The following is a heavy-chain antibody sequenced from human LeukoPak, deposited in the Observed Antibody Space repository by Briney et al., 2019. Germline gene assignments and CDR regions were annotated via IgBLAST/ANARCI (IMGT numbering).Heavy chain of an antibody. D-gene: IGHD6-19*01. Sequence: PGGSLSLSRAASGLTFSNYGLHSVRQAPGKGLGWLAFIRNYGSNEYYANSVKGRFTISRYNSKNTLYLQMNSLGPEDTAVYYCASMLVAGDFDYWGQGTLVTVSS. J-gene: IGHJ4*02. V-gene: IGHV3-30*02. CDR3: ASMLVAGDFDY. CDR1: GLTFSNYG. CDR2: IRNYGSNE.